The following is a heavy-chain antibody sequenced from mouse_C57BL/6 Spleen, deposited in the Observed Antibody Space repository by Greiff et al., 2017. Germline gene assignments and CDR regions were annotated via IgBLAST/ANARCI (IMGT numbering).Heavy chain of an antibody. CDR1: GYTFTDYN. Sequence: DVQLQESGPELVKPGASVKMSCKASGYTFTDYNMHWVKQSHGKSLEWIGYINPNNGGTSYNQKFKGKATLTVNKSSSTAYMELRSLTSEDSAVYYCARGYLYYFDYWGQGTTLTVSS. CDR3: ARGYLYYFDY. CDR2: INPNNGGT. V-gene: IGHV1-22*01. J-gene: IGHJ2*01. D-gene: IGHD2-2*01.